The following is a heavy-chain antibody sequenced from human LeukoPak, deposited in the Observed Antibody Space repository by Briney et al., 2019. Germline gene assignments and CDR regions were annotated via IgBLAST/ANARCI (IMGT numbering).Heavy chain of an antibody. Sequence: GGSLRLSCTASGFTFDTYWMSWVRQAPGQGLEWVASIKQDGSDKYYVDSVRGRFTISRDNAKNSLYLQMNSLSAEDTAVYYCAKDLPTKCRGDCPSDYWGQGTLVTVSS. CDR1: GFTFDTYW. D-gene: IGHD2-21*02. V-gene: IGHV3-7*05. CDR2: IKQDGSDK. CDR3: AKDLPTKCRGDCPSDY. J-gene: IGHJ4*02.